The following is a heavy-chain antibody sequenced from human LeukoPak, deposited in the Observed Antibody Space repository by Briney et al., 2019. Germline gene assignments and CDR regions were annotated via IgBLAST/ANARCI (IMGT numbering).Heavy chain of an antibody. V-gene: IGHV3-74*01. D-gene: IGHD3-10*01. Sequence: GGSLRLSCVASGFTFSGYWMLWVRQAPGKGLVWVSRISNDGTTTNYADSVKGRFTISRDNAKNTLYLQMNSLRAEDTAVYYCARDHYGSGSYWGQGALVTVSS. CDR3: ARDHYGSGSY. J-gene: IGHJ4*02. CDR1: GFTFSGYW. CDR2: ISNDGTTT.